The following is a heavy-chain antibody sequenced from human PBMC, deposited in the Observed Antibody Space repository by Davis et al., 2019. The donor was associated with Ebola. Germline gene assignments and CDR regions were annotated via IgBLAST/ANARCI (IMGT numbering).Heavy chain of an antibody. CDR1: GYTFTSYA. Sequence: ASVKVSCKASGYTFTSYAMNWVRQAPGQGLEWMGWINTNTGNPTYAQGFTGRFVFSLDTSVSTAYLQISSLKAEDTAVYYCAREIAAQEDYYYYYGMDVWGQGTTVTVSS. D-gene: IGHD6-13*01. CDR2: INTNTGNP. J-gene: IGHJ6*02. V-gene: IGHV7-4-1*02. CDR3: AREIAAQEDYYYYYGMDV.